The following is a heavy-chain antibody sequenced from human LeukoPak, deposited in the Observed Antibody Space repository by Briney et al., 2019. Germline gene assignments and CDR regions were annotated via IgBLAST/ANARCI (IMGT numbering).Heavy chain of an antibody. J-gene: IGHJ4*02. CDR1: GFTFSSYS. V-gene: IGHV3-21*01. CDR3: ARDGSGWYYFDY. CDR2: ISSSSSYM. Sequence: GGSLRLSCAASGFTFSSYSMNWVRQAPGKGLEWVSSISSSSSYMYYADSVKGRFTISRDNAKNSLYLQMNSLRAEDTAVYYCARDGSGWYYFDYWGQGTLVTVSS. D-gene: IGHD6-19*01.